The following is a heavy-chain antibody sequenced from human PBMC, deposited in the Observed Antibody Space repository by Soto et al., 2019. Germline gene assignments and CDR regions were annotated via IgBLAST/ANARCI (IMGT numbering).Heavy chain of an antibody. D-gene: IGHD3-22*01. V-gene: IGHV3-9*01. Sequence: PGGSLRLSCAASGFTFDDYAMHWVRQAPGKGLEWVSGISWNSDSIGYADSVKGRFTISRDNAKNSLYLQMNSLRAEDTALYYCARAKYYYDSHTGGWFDPWGQGTLVTVSS. CDR3: ARAKYYYDSHTGGWFDP. CDR1: GFTFDDYA. J-gene: IGHJ5*02. CDR2: ISWNSDSI.